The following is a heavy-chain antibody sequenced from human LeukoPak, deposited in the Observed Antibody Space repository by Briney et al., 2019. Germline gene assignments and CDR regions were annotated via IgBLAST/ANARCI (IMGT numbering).Heavy chain of an antibody. CDR3: ARGPVGGTTYNDGDAFDI. CDR2: IYYSGST. Sequence: TSETLSLTCTVSGGSISSYYWSWIRQPPGKGLEWIGYIYYSGSTNYNPSLKSRVTISVDTSKNQFSLKLSSVTAADTAVYYCARGPVGGTTYNDGDAFDIWGQGTMVTVPS. D-gene: IGHD1-7*01. V-gene: IGHV4-59*01. J-gene: IGHJ3*02. CDR1: GGSISSYY.